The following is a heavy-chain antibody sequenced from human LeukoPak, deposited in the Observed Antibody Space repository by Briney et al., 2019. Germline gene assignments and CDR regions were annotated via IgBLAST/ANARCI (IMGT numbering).Heavy chain of an antibody. J-gene: IGHJ4*02. CDR2: ISYDGSNK. Sequence: PGGSLRLSCAASGFTFSSYAMHWVRQAPGKGLEWVAVISYDGSNKYYADSVKGRFTISRDNAKNSLYLQMNSLRAEDTALYYCVKEPTAKYYFDYWGQGTLVTV. V-gene: IGHV3-30-3*01. CDR3: VKEPTAKYYFDY. CDR1: GFTFSSYA. D-gene: IGHD1-14*01.